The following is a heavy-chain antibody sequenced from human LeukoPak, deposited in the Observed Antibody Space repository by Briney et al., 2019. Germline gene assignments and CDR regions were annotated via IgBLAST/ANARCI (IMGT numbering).Heavy chain of an antibody. J-gene: IGHJ5*02. V-gene: IGHV1-2*02. CDR2: INPNSGGT. D-gene: IGHD3-9*01. CDR1: GYTFTGHY. Sequence: ASVKVSCKASGYTFTGHYMHWVRQAPGQGLEWMGWINPNSGGTNYAQKFQGRVTMTRDTPISTAYMELSRLRSDDTAVYYCARSDYDILTGYDNWFDPWGQGTLVTVSS. CDR3: ARSDYDILTGYDNWFDP.